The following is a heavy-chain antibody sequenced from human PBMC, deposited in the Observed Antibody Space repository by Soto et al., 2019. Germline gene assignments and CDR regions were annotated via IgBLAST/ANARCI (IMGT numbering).Heavy chain of an antibody. V-gene: IGHV3-23*01. CDR1: GFTFSSYA. J-gene: IGHJ4*02. CDR3: AKCTDYGSGSYYSQQWPPGFDY. CDR2: ISGSGGST. D-gene: IGHD3-10*01. Sequence: PGGSLRLSCAASGFTFSSYAMSWVRQAPGKVLEWVSAISGSGGSTYYADSVKGRFTISRDNSKNTLYLQMNSLRAEDTAVYYCAKCTDYGSGSYYSQQWPPGFDYWGQGTLVTVSS.